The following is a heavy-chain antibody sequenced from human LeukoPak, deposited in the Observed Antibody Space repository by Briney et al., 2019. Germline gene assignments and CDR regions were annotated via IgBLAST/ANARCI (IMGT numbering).Heavy chain of an antibody. CDR1: GDSFSNYG. Sequence: GASVKVSCKASGDSFSNYGFTWVRQAPGQGLEWMGGIIPIFGTANYAQKFQGRVTITADESTSTAYMELSSLRSEDTAVYYCARDRIVRERSYGFDYWGQGTLVTVSS. D-gene: IGHD5-18*01. J-gene: IGHJ4*02. V-gene: IGHV1-69*13. CDR2: IIPIFGTA. CDR3: ARDRIVRERSYGFDY.